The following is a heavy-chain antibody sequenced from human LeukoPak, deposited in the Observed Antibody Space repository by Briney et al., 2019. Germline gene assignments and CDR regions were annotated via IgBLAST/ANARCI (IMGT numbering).Heavy chain of an antibody. Sequence: SGGSLRHSCAASGFTLSSYGMHWVRQAPGKGLEWVAVISYDGSNKYYADSVKGRFTLSRDNSKNTLYVQMNSLRAEDTAVYYCAKGGWATQQHLDYWGQGTLVTVSS. CDR3: AKGGWATQQHLDY. J-gene: IGHJ4*02. CDR2: ISYDGSNK. CDR1: GFTLSSYG. D-gene: IGHD2-15*01. V-gene: IGHV3-30*18.